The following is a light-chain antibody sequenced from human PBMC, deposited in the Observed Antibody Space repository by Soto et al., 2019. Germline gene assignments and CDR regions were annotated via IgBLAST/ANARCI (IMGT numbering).Light chain of an antibody. V-gene: IGKV3-20*01. CDR3: QHYGSSPLT. CDR1: LSVSSSY. CDR2: GAS. J-gene: IGKJ4*01. Sequence: EIVLTQSPGTLSLSPGERATLSCRASLSVSSSYLAWFQQKPGQAPRLLIYGASSRATGIPDRFSGSGSGTDFTLTISRLEPEDFAVYYCQHYGSSPLTFGGGTKVEIK.